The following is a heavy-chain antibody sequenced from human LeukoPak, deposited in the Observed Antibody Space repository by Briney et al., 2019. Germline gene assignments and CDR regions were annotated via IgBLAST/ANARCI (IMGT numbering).Heavy chain of an antibody. CDR3: ARARSGGWPPFDY. CDR1: GGSISSGGYY. V-gene: IGHV4-31*03. CDR2: IYYSGST. D-gene: IGHD6-19*01. J-gene: IGHJ4*02. Sequence: MPSETLSLTCTVSGGSISSGGYYWSWIRQHPGKGLEWIGYIYYSGSTYYNPSLKSRVTISVDTSKIQFSLKLTSVTAADTAVYYCARARSGGWPPFDYWGQGTLVTVSS.